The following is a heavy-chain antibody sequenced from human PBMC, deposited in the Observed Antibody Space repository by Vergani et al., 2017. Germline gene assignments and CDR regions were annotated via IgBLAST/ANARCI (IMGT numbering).Heavy chain of an antibody. CDR1: GFTFSSYA. J-gene: IGHJ4*02. CDR3: ANDPPSIAVAHTYFDY. D-gene: IGHD6-19*01. Sequence: EVQLVESGGGLVKPGGSLRLSCAASGFTFSSYAMSWVRQAPGKGLEWVSAISGSGGSTYYADSVKGRFTISRDNSKNTLYLQMNSLRAEDTAVYYCANDPPSIAVAHTYFDYWGQGTLVTVSS. CDR2: ISGSGGST. V-gene: IGHV3-23*04.